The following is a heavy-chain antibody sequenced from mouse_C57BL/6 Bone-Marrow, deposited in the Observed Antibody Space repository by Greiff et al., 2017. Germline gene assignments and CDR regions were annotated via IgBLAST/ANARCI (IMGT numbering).Heavy chain of an antibody. Sequence: QVTLNESGPGILQSSQTLSLTCSFSGFSLSTSGMGVSWIRQPAGKGLEWLAHIYWDDDKRYNPSLKSRLTISKETSRNQIFRKITSVDTADTATYYCARKLRNRYVDVWGTGTTVTVTS. CDR2: IYWDDDK. CDR1: GFSLSTSGMG. V-gene: IGHV8-12*01. J-gene: IGHJ1*03. CDR3: ARKLRNRYVDV. D-gene: IGHD4-1*01.